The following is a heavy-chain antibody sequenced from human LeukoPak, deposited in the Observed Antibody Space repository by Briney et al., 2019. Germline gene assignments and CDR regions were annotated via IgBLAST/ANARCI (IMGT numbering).Heavy chain of an antibody. CDR2: ISAYNGNT. CDR1: GYTFTSYG. D-gene: IGHD3-16*02. Sequence: ASVKVSCKASGYTFTSYGISWVRQGPGQGLEWMGWISAYNGNTNYAQKLQGRVTMTTDTSTSTAYMELRSLRSDDTAVYYCARDLRYVWGSYRYPLHYFDYWGQGTLVTVSS. J-gene: IGHJ4*02. V-gene: IGHV1-18*01. CDR3: ARDLRYVWGSYRYPLHYFDY.